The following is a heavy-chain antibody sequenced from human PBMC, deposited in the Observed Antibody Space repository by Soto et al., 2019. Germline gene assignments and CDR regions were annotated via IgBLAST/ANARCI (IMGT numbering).Heavy chain of an antibody. CDR2: FYHGGRS. V-gene: IGHV4-38-2*01. D-gene: IGHD3-10*01. J-gene: IGHJ4*02. CDR1: GYFIRAGYY. Sequence: SETLSLTCAVSGYFIRAGYYWGWIRQPRGKVLEWIGAFYHGGRSYFNPSLNSRVTISVDTAENPFSLKLSSLTAEDTAVYYCARIDSGSYRQFDYWCQGILVTVSS. CDR3: ARIDSGSYRQFDY.